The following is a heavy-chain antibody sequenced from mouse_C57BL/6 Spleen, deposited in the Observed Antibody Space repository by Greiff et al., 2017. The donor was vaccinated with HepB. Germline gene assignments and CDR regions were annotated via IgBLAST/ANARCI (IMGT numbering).Heavy chain of an antibody. CDR1: GFTFSNYW. Sequence: EVKVEESGGGLVQPGGSMKLSCVASGFTFSNYWMNWVRQSPEKGLEWVAQIRLKSDNYATHYAESVKGRFTISRDDSKSSVYLQMNNLRAEDTGIYYCTEGGNPFDYWGQGTTLTVSS. CDR2: IRLKSDNYAT. CDR3: TEGGNPFDY. V-gene: IGHV6-3*01. J-gene: IGHJ2*01. D-gene: IGHD1-1*02.